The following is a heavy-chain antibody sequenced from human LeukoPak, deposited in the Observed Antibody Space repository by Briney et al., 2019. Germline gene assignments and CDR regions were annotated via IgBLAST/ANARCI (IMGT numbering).Heavy chain of an antibody. D-gene: IGHD6-19*01. CDR3: AKDHGYSSGWYFDY. CDR2: ISGSRGST. CDR1: GFTFSSYA. V-gene: IGHV3-23*01. Sequence: GGSLRLSCAASGFTFSSYAMSWVRQAPGKGLEWVSAISGSRGSTYYADSVKGRFTISRDNSKNTLYLQMNSLRAEDTAVYYCAKDHGYSSGWYFDYWGQGTLVTVSS. J-gene: IGHJ4*02.